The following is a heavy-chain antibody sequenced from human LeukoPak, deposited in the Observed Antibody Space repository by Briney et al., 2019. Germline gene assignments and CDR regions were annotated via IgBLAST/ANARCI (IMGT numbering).Heavy chain of an antibody. V-gene: IGHV1-8*01. CDR3: ARDGVPYSSSSGWFDP. D-gene: IGHD6-6*01. CDR1: GYTFITYE. J-gene: IGHJ5*02. Sequence: GASVKVSCKASGYTFITYEINWVRQAPGQELEWMGWMNPNSGNTGYAQKFQGRVTITADESTSTAYMELSSLRSEDTAVYYCARDGVPYSSSSGWFDPWGQGTLVTVSS. CDR2: MNPNSGNT.